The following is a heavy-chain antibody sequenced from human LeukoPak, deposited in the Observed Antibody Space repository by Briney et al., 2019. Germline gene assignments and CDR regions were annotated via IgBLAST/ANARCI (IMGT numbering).Heavy chain of an antibody. D-gene: IGHD1-1*01. Sequence: PGGSLRLSCAASGFIFSGSEIHWVRQASGKGLEWIGRIITKANSYATGYTASVKGRFTISRDDSKNTVYLHMNSLKLEDTVVYYCRLEPPPDYWGQGTLVTVSS. J-gene: IGHJ4*02. CDR2: IITKANSYAT. V-gene: IGHV3-73*01. CDR1: GFIFSGSE. CDR3: RLEPPPDY.